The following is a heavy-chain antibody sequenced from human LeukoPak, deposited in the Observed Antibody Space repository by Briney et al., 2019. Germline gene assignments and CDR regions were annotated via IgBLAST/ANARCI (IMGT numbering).Heavy chain of an antibody. J-gene: IGHJ4*02. CDR3: AKDDYSVDPFDY. D-gene: IGHD4-11*01. V-gene: IGHV3-43*02. CDR2: ISGDGGST. Sequence: GGSLRLSCAASGFTFADYAMHWVRQAPGSGLEWVYLISGDGGSTYYADSVKGRFTISRDNSKNSLYLQMNSLRTEDTALYYCAKDDYSVDPFDYWGQGTLVTVSS. CDR1: GFTFADYA.